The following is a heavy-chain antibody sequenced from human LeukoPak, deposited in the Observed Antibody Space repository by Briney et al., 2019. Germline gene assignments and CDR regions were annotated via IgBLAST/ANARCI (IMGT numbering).Heavy chain of an antibody. CDR3: AKGYYDSTAYYHGEYLQN. CDR2: ISTSGVST. J-gene: IGHJ1*01. Sequence: GGSLRLSCVASGFTFSSYGMSWVRQAPGQGLEWISGISTSGVSTYYADFVKGRFTLSRDKSKNTVYLQMNSLRAEDTAVYYCAKGYYDSTAYYHGEYLQNWGRGTLVTVSS. V-gene: IGHV3-23*01. D-gene: IGHD3-22*01. CDR1: GFTFSSYG.